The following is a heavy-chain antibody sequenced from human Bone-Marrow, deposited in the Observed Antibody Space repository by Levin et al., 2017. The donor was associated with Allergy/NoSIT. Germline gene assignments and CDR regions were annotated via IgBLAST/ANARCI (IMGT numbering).Heavy chain of an antibody. D-gene: IGHD4-23*01. CDR2: FDPEVGET. J-gene: IGHJ4*02. CDR3: AVAPDCGDNSTVEF. CDR1: GSSVSDLA. Sequence: ASVKVSCKVSGSSVSDLAMHWVRQAPGKGLEWMGGFDPEVGETVYAQMLLGRITMTDDTSTDTAYMDLSGLRPEDTAVFYCAVAPDCGDNSTVEFWGQGAPVTVSS. V-gene: IGHV1-24*01.